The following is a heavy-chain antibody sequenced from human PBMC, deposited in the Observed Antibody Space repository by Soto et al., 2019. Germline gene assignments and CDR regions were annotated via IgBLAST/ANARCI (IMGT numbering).Heavy chain of an antibody. CDR3: ARNPLQLWAYFDY. V-gene: IGHV4-34*01. D-gene: IGHD5-18*01. CDR1: GGSFSGYY. J-gene: IGHJ4*02. CDR2: INHSGST. Sequence: PSETLSLTCAVYGGSFSGYYWSWIRQPPGKGLEWIGEINHSGSTNYNPSLKSRVTISVDTSKNQFSLKLSSVTAADTAVYYCARNPLQLWAYFDYWGQGTLVTVSS.